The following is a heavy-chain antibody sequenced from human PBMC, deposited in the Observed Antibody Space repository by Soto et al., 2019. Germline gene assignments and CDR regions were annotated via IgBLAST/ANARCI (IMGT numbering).Heavy chain of an antibody. D-gene: IGHD2-8*01. J-gene: IGHJ5*02. CDR2: IYPGDSDT. Sequence: EVQLVQSGAEVKKPGESLKISCKASGYSFSTYWIAWVRQMPGKGLEWMGIIYPGDSDTKYSPSFQGQVTISADKSIXTAYLQWSSMKTSDTAMYYGARCPPSYCTSGRFDPWGQGTLVTVSS. CDR1: GYSFSTYW. CDR3: ARCPPSYCTSGRFDP. V-gene: IGHV5-51*01.